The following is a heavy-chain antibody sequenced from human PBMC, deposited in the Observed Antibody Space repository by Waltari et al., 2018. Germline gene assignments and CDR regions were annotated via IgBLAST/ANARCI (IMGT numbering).Heavy chain of an antibody. Sequence: EVQLVESGGGLVKPGGSLRLSCAASGFAITTCGLSWVRQAPGTGLGWVSSSTDGGAYLYYAESVRGRCTVSIDNAKNSLHLQMNNLRAEDTAVYYCARALTTPNDFWGQGTLVTVSS. CDR2: STDGGAYL. CDR3: ARALTTPNDF. CDR1: GFAITTCG. V-gene: IGHV3-21*03. D-gene: IGHD4-17*01. J-gene: IGHJ4*02.